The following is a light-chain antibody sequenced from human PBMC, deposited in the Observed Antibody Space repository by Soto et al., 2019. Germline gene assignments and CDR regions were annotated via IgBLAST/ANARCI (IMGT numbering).Light chain of an antibody. CDR1: QSVSSD. J-gene: IGKJ4*01. CDR2: DAS. V-gene: IGKV3-11*01. Sequence: EIMLTQSPATLSLSPGERAALSCRASQSVSSDLAWYQQKPGQAPRLLIYDASNRATGIPARFSGSGSGTDFTLTISSLELEDFAVYYCQQRSNWPLTFGGGTKVDIK. CDR3: QQRSNWPLT.